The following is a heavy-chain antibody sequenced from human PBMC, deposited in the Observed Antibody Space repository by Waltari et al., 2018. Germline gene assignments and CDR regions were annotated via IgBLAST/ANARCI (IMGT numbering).Heavy chain of an antibody. V-gene: IGHV1-46*01. D-gene: IGHD3-10*01. CDR3: ARGVRTMVRGADFDY. Sequence: QVQLVQSGAEVKKPGASVKVSCKASGYTFTSYYMHWVRQAPGQGLEWMGIINPSGGSTSYAQKFQGRVTITRDTSASTAYMELSSLRSEDTAVYYCARGVRTMVRGADFDYWGQGTLVTVSS. CDR1: GYTFTSYY. J-gene: IGHJ4*02. CDR2: INPSGGST.